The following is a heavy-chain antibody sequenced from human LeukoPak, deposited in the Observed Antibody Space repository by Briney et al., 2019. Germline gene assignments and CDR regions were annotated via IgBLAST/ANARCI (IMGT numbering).Heavy chain of an antibody. CDR2: IILLNRNT. J-gene: IGHJ5*02. Sequence: GTVKVSCKASGYTFTSYGISWVRQAPGQGLEWMGWIILLNRNTNYAQKLPGRVTMTTDTSTSTAYMELRSLRSDDTAVYYCARDPQYCTNGVCFNWFDPWGQGTLVTVSS. V-gene: IGHV1-18*01. CDR1: GYTFTSYG. D-gene: IGHD2-8*01. CDR3: ARDPQYCTNGVCFNWFDP.